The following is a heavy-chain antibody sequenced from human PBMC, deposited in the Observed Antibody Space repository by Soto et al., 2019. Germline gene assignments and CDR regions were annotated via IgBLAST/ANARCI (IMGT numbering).Heavy chain of an antibody. V-gene: IGHV1-3*01. CDR2: INADNGNT. CDR1: GYTFTSYA. D-gene: IGHD3-22*01. J-gene: IGHJ3*02. CDR3: ARDWTYYDSSGYYSDAFDI. Sequence: ASVKVSCKASGYTFTSYAMHWVRQAPGQRLEWMGWINADNGNTNYSQKLQGRVTMTTDTSTSTAYMELRSLRSDDTAVYYCARDWTYYDSSGYYSDAFDIWGQGTMVTVSS.